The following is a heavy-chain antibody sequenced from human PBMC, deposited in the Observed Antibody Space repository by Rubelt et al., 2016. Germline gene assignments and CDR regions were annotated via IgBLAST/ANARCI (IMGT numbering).Heavy chain of an antibody. CDR1: GYTFTSYY. CDR3: AKGYFDY. V-gene: IGHV1-69*01. CDR2: IIPTFGTT. Sequence: QVQLVQSGAEVKKPGASVKVSCKASGYTFTSYYMHWVRQAPGQGLEWMGGIIPTFGTTNYAQKFQGRVMITADESTSTAYMELSSLRSEDTAIYYCAKGYFDYWGQGTLVTVSS. J-gene: IGHJ4*02.